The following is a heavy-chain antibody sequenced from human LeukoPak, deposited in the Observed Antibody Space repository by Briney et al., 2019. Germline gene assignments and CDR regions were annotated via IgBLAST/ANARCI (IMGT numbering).Heavy chain of an antibody. CDR2: ISGSGGIT. CDR1: GFTFSSYA. CDR3: AKDPTDFDSSGQTYFDY. D-gene: IGHD3-22*01. Sequence: PGGSLRLSCAASGFTFSSYAMNWVRQAPGKGLEWVSGISGSGGITHYADSVRGRFTISRDNSENTLYLQMNSLRAEDTAVYYCAKDPTDFDSSGQTYFDYWGQGSLVTVSS. V-gene: IGHV3-23*01. J-gene: IGHJ4*02.